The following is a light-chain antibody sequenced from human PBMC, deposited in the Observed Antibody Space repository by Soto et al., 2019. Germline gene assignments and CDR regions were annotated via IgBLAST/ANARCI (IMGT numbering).Light chain of an antibody. CDR3: QQSYSTPVT. J-gene: IGKJ2*01. CDR1: QSISSY. CDR2: AAS. Sequence: DIQMTQSPSSLSASVGDRVTITCRASQSISSYLNWHQQKPGKAPKFLIYAASSLQSGVPSRFSGSGSGTDFTLTISSLQPEDFATYYCQQSYSTPVTFGQGTKLEIK. V-gene: IGKV1-39*01.